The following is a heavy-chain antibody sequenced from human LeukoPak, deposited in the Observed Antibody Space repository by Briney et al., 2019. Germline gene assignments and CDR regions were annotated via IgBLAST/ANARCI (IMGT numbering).Heavy chain of an antibody. J-gene: IGHJ6*03. CDR2: IYYSGST. D-gene: IGHD3-10*01. CDR1: GGSISSYY. Sequence: SETLSLTCTVSGGSISSYYWSWIRQPPGKGLEWIGYIYYSGSTNYNPSLKSRVTISVDTSKNQFSLKLSSVTAADTAVYYCARAFLYGSGSYHDYYYYYMDVWGKGTTVTVSS. V-gene: IGHV4-59*01. CDR3: ARAFLYGSGSYHDYYYYYMDV.